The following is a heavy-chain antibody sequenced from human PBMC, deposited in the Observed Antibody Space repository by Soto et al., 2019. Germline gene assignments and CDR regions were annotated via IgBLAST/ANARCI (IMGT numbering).Heavy chain of an antibody. Sequence: QVQLVQSGAEVKKPESSVKVSCKAPGGTFSTYAISWVRQAPGQALEWMGGIIPMFGTANYAQRFQDRVTMTADQTTTTGDMGLSSLRSQDTAVYSGAWGIRLWLRRINNGYSGWGQGTLVTVSS. CDR1: GGTFSTYA. J-gene: IGHJ4*02. CDR3: AWGIRLWLRRINNGYSG. V-gene: IGHV1-69*12. CDR2: IIPMFGTA. D-gene: IGHD5-12*01.